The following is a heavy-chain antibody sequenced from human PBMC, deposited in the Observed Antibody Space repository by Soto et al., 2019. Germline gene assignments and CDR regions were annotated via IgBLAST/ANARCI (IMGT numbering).Heavy chain of an antibody. CDR2: IYASGST. J-gene: IGHJ5*02. V-gene: IGHV4-4*07. D-gene: IGHD6-25*01. CDR1: DDSISTYY. Sequence: SETLSLTCNVSDDSISTYYWSWIRQPAGKGLEWIGRIYASGSTNYNPSLKGRVSMSVDTSKKKFSLKMISVTAADTAMYYCARSAIPSGGWFRPWGQGVLVTVSS. CDR3: ARSAIPSGGWFRP.